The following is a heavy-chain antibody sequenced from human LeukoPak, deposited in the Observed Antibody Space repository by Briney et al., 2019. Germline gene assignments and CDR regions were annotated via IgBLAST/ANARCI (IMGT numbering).Heavy chain of an antibody. Sequence: PGRSLRLSCAASGFNLNSYAMHWVRQAPGKGLDWVAVIPHDEANSFYADSVQGRFTISRDTSKKLLYLQMNSLRVEDTAVYYCAKDYTPTSHLGELDSWGQGTLVTVSS. CDR3: AKDYTPTSHLGELDS. CDR2: IPHDEANS. D-gene: IGHD2-2*02. V-gene: IGHV3-30-3*02. J-gene: IGHJ4*02. CDR1: GFNLNSYA.